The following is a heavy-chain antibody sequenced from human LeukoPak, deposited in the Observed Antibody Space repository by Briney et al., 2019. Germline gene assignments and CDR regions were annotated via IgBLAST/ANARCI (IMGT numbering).Heavy chain of an antibody. CDR2: INPSGGST. J-gene: IGHJ3*02. CDR3: ARGSWREMATSDAFDI. V-gene: IGHV1-46*01. D-gene: IGHD5-24*01. CDR1: GYTFTSYY. Sequence: ASVKVSCKASGYTFTSYYMHWVRQAPGQGLEWMGIINPSGGSTSYAQKLQGRVTMTTDTSTSTAYMELSSLRSEDTAVYYCARGSWREMATSDAFDIWGQGTMVTVTS.